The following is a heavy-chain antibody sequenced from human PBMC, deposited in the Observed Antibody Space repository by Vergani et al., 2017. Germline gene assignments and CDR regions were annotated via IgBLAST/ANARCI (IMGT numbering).Heavy chain of an antibody. CDR3: ARGVLGYCSSTSCSSGHYYYYYMDV. CDR2: INTNTGNP. V-gene: IGHV7-4-1*02. Sequence: QVQLVQSGSELKKPGASVKVSCKASGYTFTSYAMNWVRQAPGQGLEWMGWINTNTGNPTYAQGFTGRFVFSLDTSVSTAYLQISSLKAEDTAVYYCARGVLGYCSSTSCSSGHYYYYYMDVWGKGTTVTVSS. CDR1: GYTFTSYA. D-gene: IGHD2-2*01. J-gene: IGHJ6*03.